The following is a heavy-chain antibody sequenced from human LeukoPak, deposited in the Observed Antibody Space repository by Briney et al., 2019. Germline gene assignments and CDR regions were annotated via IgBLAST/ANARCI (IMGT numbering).Heavy chain of an antibody. D-gene: IGHD6-19*01. J-gene: IGHJ5*02. CDR3: ARGSGSGWPLDR. CDR1: GAIVSRNF. CDR2: MYAGGAT. V-gene: IGHV3-53*01. Sequence: PGGSVRLSCAASGAIVSRNFMSWVRQAPGKGLQWVAIMYAGGATDYSDSVRGRFHISRDYSNNTLSLQINSRRAEATAVYYCARGSGSGWPLDRWGQGALVTVSS.